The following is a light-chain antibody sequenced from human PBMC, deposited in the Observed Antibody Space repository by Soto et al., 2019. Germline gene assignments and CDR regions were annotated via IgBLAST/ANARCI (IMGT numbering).Light chain of an antibody. CDR2: GTS. CDR1: QRVSSTY. J-gene: IGKJ1*01. CDR3: HQYNNWPPWT. V-gene: IGKV3D-15*01. Sequence: EIVLTQSPATLSLSPGERATLSCRASQRVSSTYLAWYQQKPGQAPRLLIYGTSSRATGIPTRFSGSGSGTEFTLTISSLQSEDYAVYYCHQYNNWPPWTFGQGTKVDIK.